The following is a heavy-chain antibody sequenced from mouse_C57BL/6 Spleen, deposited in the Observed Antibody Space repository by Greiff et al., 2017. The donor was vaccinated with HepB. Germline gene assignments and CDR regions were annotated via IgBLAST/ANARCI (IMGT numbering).Heavy chain of an antibody. Sequence: QVQLQQSGPGLVQPSQSLSITCTVSGFSLTSYGVHWVRQSPGKGLEWLGVIWRGGSTDYNAAFMSRLSITKDNSKSQVFFKMNSLQADDTAIYYCAKGGASYYSNSDAMDYWGQGTSVTVSS. CDR1: GFSLTSYG. D-gene: IGHD2-5*01. J-gene: IGHJ4*01. CDR3: AKGGASYYSNSDAMDY. CDR2: IWRGGST. V-gene: IGHV2-5*01.